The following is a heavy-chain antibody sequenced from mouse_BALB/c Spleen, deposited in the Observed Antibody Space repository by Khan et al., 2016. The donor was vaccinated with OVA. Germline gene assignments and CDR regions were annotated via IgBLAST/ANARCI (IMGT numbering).Heavy chain of an antibody. CDR2: INTYTGEP. CDR3: ARPPYFSYVLDS. J-gene: IGHJ4*01. V-gene: IGHV9-3-1*01. Sequence: VQLVESGPELKKPGETVKISCKASGYTFTNYGMNWVKQAPGKGLKWMGWINTYTGEPTYADDFKGRFAFSLETSASTAYLQIDNLKNEDTATYFCARPPYFSYVLDSWGQGTSVTVSS. D-gene: IGHD2-10*01. CDR1: GYTFTNYG.